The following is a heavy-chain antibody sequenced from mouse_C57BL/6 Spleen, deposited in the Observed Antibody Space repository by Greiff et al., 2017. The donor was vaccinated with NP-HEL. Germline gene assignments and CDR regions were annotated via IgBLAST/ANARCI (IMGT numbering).Heavy chain of an antibody. J-gene: IGHJ4*01. Sequence: QVQLQQSGAELVKPGASVKISCKASGYEFSSYWMNWVKQRPGKGLEWIGQIYPGDGDTNYNGKFKGKATLTADKSSSTAYMQLSSLTSEDSAVYFCARTATYAMDDWGQGTSVTVAS. CDR1: GYEFSSYW. V-gene: IGHV1-80*01. CDR2: IYPGDGDT. CDR3: ARTATYAMDD.